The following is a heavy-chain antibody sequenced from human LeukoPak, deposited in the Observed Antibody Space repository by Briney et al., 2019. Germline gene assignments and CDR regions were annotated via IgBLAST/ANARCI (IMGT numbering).Heavy chain of an antibody. V-gene: IGHV4-34*01. D-gene: IGHD4-17*01. Sequence: SETLSLTCTVSGGSISGYYWSWIRQPPGKGLEWIGEINHSGSTNYNPSLKSRVTISVDTSKNQFSLKLSSVTAADTAVYYCARAADYGDIDYWGQGTLVTVSS. CDR3: ARAADYGDIDY. CDR1: GGSISGYY. J-gene: IGHJ4*02. CDR2: INHSGST.